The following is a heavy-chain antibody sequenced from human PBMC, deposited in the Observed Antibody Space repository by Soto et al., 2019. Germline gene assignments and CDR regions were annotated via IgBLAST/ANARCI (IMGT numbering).Heavy chain of an antibody. CDR3: ARHEYMAVRNCHRPSYSNYMDV. D-gene: IGHD1-7*01. CDR2: LSYSGST. Sequence: QLQLQESGPGLVKPSETLSLTCTVSGGSISSSSYYWGWIRQPPGKGLEWIGSLSYSGSTNYNPSLRSRVTISADTSRNQFSLKLSSVTAADTAVYYCARHEYMAVRNCHRPSYSNYMDVWGKGTPVTGSS. CDR1: GGSISSSSYY. V-gene: IGHV4-39*01. J-gene: IGHJ6*03.